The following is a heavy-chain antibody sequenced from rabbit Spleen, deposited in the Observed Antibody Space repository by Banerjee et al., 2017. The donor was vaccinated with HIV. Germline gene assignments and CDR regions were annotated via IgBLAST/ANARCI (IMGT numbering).Heavy chain of an antibody. J-gene: IGHJ4*01. CDR3: TRDAAGREDFNL. D-gene: IGHD4-2*01. Sequence: EESGGDLVKPGASLTLTCTASGFSFSSYYWICWVRQAPGKGPEWIACIYNGDGTTYYASWVNGRFTISRSTSLNTVTLQMTSLTDADTATYFCTRDAAGREDFNLWGPGTLVTVS. V-gene: IGHV1S47*01. CDR1: GFSFSSYY. CDR2: IYNGDGTT.